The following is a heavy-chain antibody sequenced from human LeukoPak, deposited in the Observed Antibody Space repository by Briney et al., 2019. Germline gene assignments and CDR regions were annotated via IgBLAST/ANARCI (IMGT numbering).Heavy chain of an antibody. D-gene: IGHD6-19*01. CDR2: ISSSGDIL. CDR1: GFTFSEYY. V-gene: IGHV3-11*01. CDR3: ARETVAGTFDY. J-gene: IGHJ4*02. Sequence: PGRSLRLSCAASGFTFSEYYMSWIRQAPGKGLEWVSDISSSGDILSYADSIQGRFTISRDNAKNSLYLQMNSLRPEDTAVYYCARETVAGTFDYWGQGTLVTVSS.